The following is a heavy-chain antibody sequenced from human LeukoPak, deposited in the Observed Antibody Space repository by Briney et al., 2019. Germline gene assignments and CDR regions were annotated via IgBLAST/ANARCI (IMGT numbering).Heavy chain of an antibody. Sequence: ASVKVSCKASGYTFTTYAINWVRQAHGQGLEWMGWINTNTGNPTFAQGFTGRFVFSLDTSVSTAYLQINSLRAEDTAVYYCARLYDILTGPIDYWSQGTLVTVYS. CDR1: GYTFTTYA. CDR3: ARLYDILTGPIDY. J-gene: IGHJ4*02. CDR2: INTNTGNP. D-gene: IGHD3-9*01. V-gene: IGHV7-4-1*02.